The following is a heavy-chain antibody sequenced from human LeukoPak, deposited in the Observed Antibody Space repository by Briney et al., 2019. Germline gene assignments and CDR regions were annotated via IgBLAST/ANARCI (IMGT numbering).Heavy chain of an antibody. J-gene: IGHJ4*02. CDR3: ARVGIAAGTFSFDY. CDR2: INPNSGGT. CDR1: GYTFTGYY. D-gene: IGHD6-13*01. Sequence: ASVKVSCKASGYTFTGYYMHWVLQAPGQGLEWMGWINPNSGGTNYAQKFQGRVTMTRDTSISTAYMELSRLRSDDTAVYYCARVGIAAGTFSFDYWGQGTLVTVSS. V-gene: IGHV1-2*02.